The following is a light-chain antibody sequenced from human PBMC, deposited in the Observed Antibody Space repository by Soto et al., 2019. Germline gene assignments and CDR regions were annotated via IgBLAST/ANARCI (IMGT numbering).Light chain of an antibody. Sequence: EKVMTQSPATLSVSPGERATLSCWASQSVSNNLAWYQQKPGQAPRLLIYGASTRATGIPARFSGSGSGPEFTLTISSLQSEDFAVYYCQQYNNWPRITFGPGTKVDVK. J-gene: IGKJ3*01. CDR3: QQYNNWPRIT. CDR2: GAS. V-gene: IGKV3-15*01. CDR1: QSVSNN.